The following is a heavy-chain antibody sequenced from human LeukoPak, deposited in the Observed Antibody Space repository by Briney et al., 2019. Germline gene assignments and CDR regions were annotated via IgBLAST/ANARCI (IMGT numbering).Heavy chain of an antibody. CDR3: ARDNGGAFDI. Sequence: SETLSLTCTVSGYSISSGYYWGWIRQPPGKGLEWIGSIYHSGSTYYNPSLKSRVTISVDTSKNQFSLKLSSVTAADTAVYYCARDNGGAFDIWGQGTMVTVSS. D-gene: IGHD3-16*01. J-gene: IGHJ3*02. V-gene: IGHV4-38-2*02. CDR2: IYHSGST. CDR1: GYSISSGYY.